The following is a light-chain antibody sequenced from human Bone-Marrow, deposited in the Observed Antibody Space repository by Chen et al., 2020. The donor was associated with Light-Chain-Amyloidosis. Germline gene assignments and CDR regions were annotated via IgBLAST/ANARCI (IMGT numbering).Light chain of an antibody. CDR2: EVT. Sequence: QSAMTQPASVPGSAGQSSTIWCTGTSSAVGGDNHVSWYQQHPDKAPKLMIYEVTNRPSWVPDRFSGSKSDNTASLTISGLQTEDEADYFCSSYTITNTLVFGSGTRVTVL. CDR3: SSYTITNTLV. J-gene: IGLJ1*01. CDR1: SSAVGGDNH. V-gene: IGLV2-14*01.